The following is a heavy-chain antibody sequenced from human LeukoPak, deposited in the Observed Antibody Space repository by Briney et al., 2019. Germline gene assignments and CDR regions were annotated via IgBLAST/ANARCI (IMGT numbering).Heavy chain of an antibody. Sequence: SETLSLTCTVSGGSISRSSYYWGWIRQPPGKGLECIGGISYSGGTYYNPSLKSRVTISVDTSKNQFSLKLSSVTAADTAVYYCARGILHPAASGGGMDVWGQGTTVTVSS. V-gene: IGHV4-39*01. J-gene: IGHJ6*02. D-gene: IGHD6-13*01. CDR2: ISYSGGT. CDR1: GGSISRSSYY. CDR3: ARGILHPAASGGGMDV.